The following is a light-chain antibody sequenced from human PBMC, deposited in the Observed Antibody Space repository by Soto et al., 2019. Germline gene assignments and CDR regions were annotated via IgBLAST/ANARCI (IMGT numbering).Light chain of an antibody. CDR1: SSDVGGYNY. CDR3: SSYTSSTTRV. Sequence: QAVVTQPASVSGSPGQSITISCTGSSSDVGGYNYVSWYQHHPGKAPKLLIFEVSNRPSGVSHRFSGSKSGNTASLTISGLQAEDEADYYCSSYTSSTTRVFGGGTKLTVL. CDR2: EVS. J-gene: IGLJ3*02. V-gene: IGLV2-14*01.